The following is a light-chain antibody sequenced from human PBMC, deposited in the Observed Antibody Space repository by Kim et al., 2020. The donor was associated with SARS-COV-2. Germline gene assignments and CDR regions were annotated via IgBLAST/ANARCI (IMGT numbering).Light chain of an antibody. V-gene: IGLV2-14*03. J-gene: IGLJ3*02. CDR2: DVT. Sequence: QSALTQPASVSGSPGQSITISCTGTTSDLDDYNFVSWYQQHPGKAPKLMIYDVTNRPAGISNRFSGSKSGNTASLTISGLQAEDEADYYCSSYTSSGTLMFGGGTQLTVL. CDR3: SSYTSSGTLM. CDR1: TSDLDDYNF.